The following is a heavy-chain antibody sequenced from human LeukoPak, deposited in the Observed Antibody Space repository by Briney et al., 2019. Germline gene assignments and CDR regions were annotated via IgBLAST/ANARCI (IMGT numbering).Heavy chain of an antibody. V-gene: IGHV4-4*02. D-gene: IGHD1-26*01. Sequence: SGTLSLTCAVSGGSISSSNWWCWVRQPPGEGLGWMWEIYHSGSINYNPSLKSRVTISVDMSKSQFSLKLNSVTAADTAVYYSESDVGGSSYIDYWGQGTLVTVSS. J-gene: IGHJ4*02. CDR2: IYHSGSI. CDR3: ESDVGGSSYIDY. CDR1: GGSISSSNW.